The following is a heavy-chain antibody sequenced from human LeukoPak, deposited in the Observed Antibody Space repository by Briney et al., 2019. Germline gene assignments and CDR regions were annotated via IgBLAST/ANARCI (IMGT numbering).Heavy chain of an antibody. CDR2: SGTSDTNT. D-gene: IGHD6-13*01. Sequence: ASVKVSCKTSGYTFTSYGITWVRQAPGQGLEWMGWSGTSDTNTNYAQKFRGRVTMTTDTSTTTGYMELRSLRSDGTAIYYCARGGLVSDYWGQGTLVTVSS. V-gene: IGHV1-18*01. CDR3: ARGGLVSDY. J-gene: IGHJ4*02. CDR1: GYTFTSYG.